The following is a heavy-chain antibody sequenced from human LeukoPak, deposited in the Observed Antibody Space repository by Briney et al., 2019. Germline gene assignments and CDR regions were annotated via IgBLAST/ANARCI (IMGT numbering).Heavy chain of an antibody. CDR2: IWYDGSQK. CDR1: GFTFTSYG. J-gene: IGHJ4*02. Sequence: GGSLRLSCAVSGFTFTSYGMHGVRQGPGKGLEWVAGIWYDGSQKYYADSVKGRFTISRDNAKNSLYLQMNSLRAEDTAVYYCASRGYGSGNFDYWGQGTLVTVSS. D-gene: IGHD3-10*01. CDR3: ASRGYGSGNFDY. V-gene: IGHV3-33*03.